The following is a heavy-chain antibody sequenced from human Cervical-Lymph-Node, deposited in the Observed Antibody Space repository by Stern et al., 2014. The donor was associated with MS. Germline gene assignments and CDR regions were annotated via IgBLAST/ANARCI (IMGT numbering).Heavy chain of an antibody. V-gene: IGHV4-61*02. Sequence: VQLEESGPGLVKPSQTLSLTCTVSGASISSGTSYWSWIRQPAGGGLEWIGRLHASGATYYTPSLKSRVTISGDPSKNQFSLNLNSVTAADTAVYYCARGHWELLGNNYFDSWGQGTLVTVSS. CDR2: LHASGAT. D-gene: IGHD1-26*01. CDR3: ARGHWELLGNNYFDS. J-gene: IGHJ4*02. CDR1: GASISSGTSY.